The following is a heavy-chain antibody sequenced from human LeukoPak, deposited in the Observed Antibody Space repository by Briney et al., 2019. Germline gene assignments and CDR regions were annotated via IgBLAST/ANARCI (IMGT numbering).Heavy chain of an antibody. CDR2: ISSSGSTI. CDR3: ATQPLTEPLDIVVVPAAMDYYYMDV. CDR1: GFTFSDYY. Sequence: GGSLRLSCAASGFTFSDYYMSWIRQAPGKGLEWVSYISSSGSTIYYADSVKGRFTISRDNAKNSLYLQMNSLRAEDTAVYYCATQPLTEPLDIVVVPAAMDYYYMDVWGKGTTVTVSS. J-gene: IGHJ6*03. D-gene: IGHD2-2*03. V-gene: IGHV3-11*04.